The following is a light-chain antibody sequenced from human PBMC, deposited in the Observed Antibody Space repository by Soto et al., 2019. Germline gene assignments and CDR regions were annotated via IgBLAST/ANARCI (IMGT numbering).Light chain of an antibody. CDR1: SGDIGTYNY. V-gene: IGLV2-14*01. CDR2: EVG. Sequence: QSALTQPASVSGSPGQSITISCTGTSGDIGTYNYVSWYQQHPGKVPKLIIYEVGNRPSGVSNRFSGNKSGNTASLTISGLQAEDEADYYCSSYRSGSTLFGGGTKVTVL. CDR3: SSYRSGSTL. J-gene: IGLJ2*01.